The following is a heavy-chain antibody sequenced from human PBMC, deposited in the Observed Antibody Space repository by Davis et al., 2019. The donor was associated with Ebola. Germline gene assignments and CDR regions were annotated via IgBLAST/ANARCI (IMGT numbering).Heavy chain of an antibody. V-gene: IGHV1-18*01. Sequence: ASVKVSCKASGYTFTSYGISWVRQAPGQGLEWMGWISAYNGNTNYAQKLQGRVTMTTDTSTSTAYMELRSLRSDDTAVYYCARDGYCSGGSCYYGYYYYGMNVWGQGTTVTVSS. CDR1: GYTFTSYG. J-gene: IGHJ6*02. D-gene: IGHD2-15*01. CDR3: ARDGYCSGGSCYYGYYYYGMNV. CDR2: ISAYNGNT.